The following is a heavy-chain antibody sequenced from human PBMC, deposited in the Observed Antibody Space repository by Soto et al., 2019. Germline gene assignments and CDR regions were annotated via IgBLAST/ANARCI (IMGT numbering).Heavy chain of an antibody. CDR3: VKGNWAYSYNNWFDP. D-gene: IGHD5-18*01. V-gene: IGHV3-64D*06. J-gene: IGHJ5*02. CDR1: EFTFRSYA. CDR2: LSGDGRST. Sequence: GGSLRLSCSASEFTFRSYAIHWVRQAPGKGLEYVSALSGDGRSTYYADSVKGRFTVFRDNSKNTLFLQMSSLRVEDTAVYYCVKGNWAYSYNNWFDPWGQGTLVTVSS.